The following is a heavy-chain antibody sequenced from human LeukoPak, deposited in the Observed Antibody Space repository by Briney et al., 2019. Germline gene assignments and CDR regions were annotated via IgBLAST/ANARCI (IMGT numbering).Heavy chain of an antibody. CDR2: ISSSSSYI. D-gene: IGHD2-2*01. V-gene: IGHV3-21*01. CDR3: ARDPAPLYCSSTSCDHYFDY. CDR1: GFTFSSYS. Sequence: TAGGSLRLSCAASGFTFSSYSMNWVRQAPGKGLEWVSSISSSSSYIYYADSVKGRFTISRDNAKNSLYLQMNSLRAEDTAVYYCARDPAPLYCSSTSCDHYFDYWGQGTLVTVPS. J-gene: IGHJ4*02.